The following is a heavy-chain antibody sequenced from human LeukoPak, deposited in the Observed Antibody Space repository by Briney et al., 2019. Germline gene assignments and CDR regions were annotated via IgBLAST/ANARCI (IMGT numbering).Heavy chain of an antibody. CDR1: GGSISSGGYY. V-gene: IGHV4-31*03. Sequence: SSETLSLTCTVSGGSISSGGYYWSWIRQHPGKGLEWIGYIYYSGSTYYNPSLKSRVTISVDTSKNQFSLKLSSVTAADTAVYYCATGRVGATFDAWGQGTQVTVSS. J-gene: IGHJ5*02. CDR2: IYYSGST. CDR3: ATGRVGATFDA. D-gene: IGHD1-26*01.